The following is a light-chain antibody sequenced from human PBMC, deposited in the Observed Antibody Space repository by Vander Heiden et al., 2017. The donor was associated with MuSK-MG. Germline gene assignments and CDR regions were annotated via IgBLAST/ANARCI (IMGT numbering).Light chain of an antibody. CDR3: QQYGNSPFT. CDR1: QSVSNSY. J-gene: IGKJ3*01. Sequence: EIVLTQSPGTLSLSPGERAILSCRASQSVSNSYLAWYHQRPGQAPRLLIFGASNRAAGTPDRFSGSGSGTDFTLTINRLEPEDFAMYYCQQYGNSPFTVGPGTRVDIK. V-gene: IGKV3-20*01. CDR2: GAS.